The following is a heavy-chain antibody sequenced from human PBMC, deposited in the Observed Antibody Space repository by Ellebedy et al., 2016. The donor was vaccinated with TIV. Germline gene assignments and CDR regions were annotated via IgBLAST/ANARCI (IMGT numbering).Heavy chain of an antibody. Sequence: AASVKVSCKTSGYTFTSNGISWVRQAPGQGLEWMGWISTYTGNINYAHNLQSRVTVTTDTSTSTVYMELRSLRSDDTAVYYCARGAENGDYKIFDYWGQGTLVTVSS. V-gene: IGHV1-18*04. CDR3: ARGAENGDYKIFDY. CDR2: ISTYTGNI. D-gene: IGHD4-17*01. J-gene: IGHJ4*02. CDR1: GYTFTSNG.